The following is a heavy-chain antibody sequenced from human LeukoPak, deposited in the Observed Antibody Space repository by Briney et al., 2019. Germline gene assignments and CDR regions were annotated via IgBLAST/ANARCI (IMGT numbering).Heavy chain of an antibody. J-gene: IGHJ4*02. CDR1: GFTFSSYA. CDR2: ISSSSSYI. D-gene: IGHD1-1*01. V-gene: IGHV3-21*01. Sequence: PGGSLRLPCAASGFTFSSYAMSWVRQAPGKGLEWVSSISSSSSYIYYADSVKGRFTISRDNAKNSLYLQMNSLRAEDTAVYYCARASNDYFDYWGQGTPVTVSS. CDR3: ARASNDYFDY.